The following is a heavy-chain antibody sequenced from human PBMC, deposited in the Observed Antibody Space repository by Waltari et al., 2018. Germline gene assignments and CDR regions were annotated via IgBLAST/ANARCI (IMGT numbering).Heavy chain of an antibody. CDR2: IYFNEYT. Sequence: QVQLQESGPGLVKPSETLSLPCAVSGCSVISNYWSWLRQAPGKGLEWIVYIYFNEYTDYNPSLRRRVTISVDTSKNQFSLKLLSVTAADTAIYFCARSTTGVRGANSGWDSWGQGTLVSVSS. J-gene: IGHJ4*02. V-gene: IGHV4-4*09. CDR3: ARSTTGVRGANSGWDS. CDR1: GCSVISNY. D-gene: IGHD3-10*01.